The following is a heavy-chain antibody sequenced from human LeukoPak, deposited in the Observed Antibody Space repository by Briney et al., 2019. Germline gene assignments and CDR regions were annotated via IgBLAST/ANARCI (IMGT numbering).Heavy chain of an antibody. J-gene: IGHJ4*02. D-gene: IGHD5-18*01. Sequence: SETLSLTCTVSGGSISSSSAYWGWLRQPPGKGLDWIGSIYYSKNTYYNPSLKSRVTISADTSKNLFSLTLGSVSATDTAVYYCVSPRGFSYGYFDYWGQGTLVTVSS. CDR3: VSPRGFSYGYFDY. V-gene: IGHV4-39*01. CDR1: GGSISSSSAY. CDR2: IYYSKNT.